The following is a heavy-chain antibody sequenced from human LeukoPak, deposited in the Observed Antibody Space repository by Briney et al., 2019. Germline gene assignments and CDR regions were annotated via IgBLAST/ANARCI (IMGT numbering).Heavy chain of an antibody. V-gene: IGHV4-34*01. J-gene: IGHJ3*02. CDR3: ARGRWKGAFDI. Sequence: SETLSLTCAVYGGSFSGYYWSWIRQPPGKGLEWIGEINHSGSTNYNPSLKSRVTISVDTSKNQFSLKLSSVTAADTAVYYCARGRWKGAFDIWGQETMVTVSS. CDR2: INHSGST. CDR1: GGSFSGYY. D-gene: IGHD4-23*01.